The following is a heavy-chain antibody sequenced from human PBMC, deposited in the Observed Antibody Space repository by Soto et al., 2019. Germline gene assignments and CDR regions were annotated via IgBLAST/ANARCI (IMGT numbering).Heavy chain of an antibody. CDR1: GFTFSSYA. J-gene: IGHJ4*02. Sequence: GGSLRLSCAASGFTFSSYAMHWVRQAPGKGLEWVAVISYDGSNNYYAGSVKGRFTISRDNSKNTLYLQINSLRAEDTAVYYCARDFGSLGATIDYWGQGTLVTVSS. CDR3: ARDFGSLGATIDY. CDR2: ISYDGSNN. D-gene: IGHD1-26*01. V-gene: IGHV3-30-3*01.